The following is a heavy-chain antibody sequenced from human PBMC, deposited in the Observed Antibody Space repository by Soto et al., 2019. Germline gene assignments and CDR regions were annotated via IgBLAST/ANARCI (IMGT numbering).Heavy chain of an antibody. D-gene: IGHD4-17*01. CDR1: GVSISSGGYY. J-gene: IGHJ4*01. CDR2: IYYSGST. Sequence: QVQLQESGPGLVKPSQTLSLTCNVSGVSISSGGYYWSWIRQHPAKGLEWIGHIYYSGSTYYTPSLKRRVTISVDTSKNQFSLKLSSVTAADTAVYYCARGRPDDYGDPDYFDYWGHGALVTVSS. V-gene: IGHV4-31*03. CDR3: ARGRPDDYGDPDYFDY.